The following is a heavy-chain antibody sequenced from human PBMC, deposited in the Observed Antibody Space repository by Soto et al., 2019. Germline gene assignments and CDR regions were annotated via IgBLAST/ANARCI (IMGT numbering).Heavy chain of an antibody. J-gene: IGHJ4*02. CDR1: GFTFTRYS. V-gene: IGHV3-21*01. CDR3: ARESEDLTSNFDY. Sequence: GGSLRLSCAASGFTFTRYSMNWVRQAPGKGLEWVLSISSTTNYIYYADSMKGRFTVSRDNAKNSVYLDMNSLSAEDTAVYYCARESEDLTSNFDYWGQGTLVTVSS. CDR2: ISSTTNYI.